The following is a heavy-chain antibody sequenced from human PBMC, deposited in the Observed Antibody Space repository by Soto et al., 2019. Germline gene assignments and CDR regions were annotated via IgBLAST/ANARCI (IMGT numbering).Heavy chain of an antibody. J-gene: IGHJ4*02. V-gene: IGHV4-59*01. CDR2: VYFTGIT. CDR1: GGSISSYY. CDR3: ARNYSSGSYPLDF. D-gene: IGHD3-10*01. Sequence: SETLSLICTVSGGSISSYYWSWIRQPPGKGLEWIGSVYFTGITSYNPSLKSRVTISVDTSKNQFSLKLDYITAADTAIYYCARNYSSGSYPLDFWGPGALVTVSS.